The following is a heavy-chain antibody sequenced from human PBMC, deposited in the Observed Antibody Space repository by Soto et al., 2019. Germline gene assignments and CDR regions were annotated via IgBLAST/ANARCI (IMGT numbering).Heavy chain of an antibody. J-gene: IGHJ4*02. CDR1: GFTFSSYG. CDR2: IWYDGSNK. Sequence: GGSLRLSCAASGFTFSSYGMHWVRQAPGKGLEWVAVIWYDGSNKYYADSVKGRFTISRDNSKNTLYLQMNSLRAEDTAVYYCASGYSYGFIDYWGQGTLVTVSS. V-gene: IGHV3-33*01. D-gene: IGHD5-18*01. CDR3: ASGYSYGFIDY.